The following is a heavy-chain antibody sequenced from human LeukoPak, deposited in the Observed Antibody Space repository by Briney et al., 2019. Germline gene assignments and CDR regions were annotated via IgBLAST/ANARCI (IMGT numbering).Heavy chain of an antibody. D-gene: IGHD3-16*02. Sequence: GGSLRLSCAASRFTFSSPWMHWVRQAPGKGLVWVSRINSDGSATAYADSVKGRFTISRDNAENTLYLQMNSLRAEDTAVYYCARGTAGYHSSYFDYWGQGTLVTVSS. CDR2: INSDGSAT. CDR1: RFTFSSPW. J-gene: IGHJ4*02. V-gene: IGHV3-74*01. CDR3: ARGTAGYHSSYFDY.